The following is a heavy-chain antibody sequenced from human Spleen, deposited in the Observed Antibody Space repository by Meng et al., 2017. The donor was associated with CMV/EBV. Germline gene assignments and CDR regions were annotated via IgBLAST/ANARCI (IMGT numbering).Heavy chain of an antibody. D-gene: IGHD6-19*01. CDR2: MDPNSGGT. V-gene: IGHV1-2*06. CDR3: ARIQWLDNWFDP. CDR1: GYTFSGYY. J-gene: IGHJ5*02. Sequence: QVQLVQSGAEVNQSGASVKVSCKASGYTFSGYYIHWVRQAPGQGLEWMGRMDPNSGGTNYAQKFQGRVTMTRDTSIKTAYMELRRLRSDDTAVYYCARIQWLDNWFDPWGQGTLVTVSS.